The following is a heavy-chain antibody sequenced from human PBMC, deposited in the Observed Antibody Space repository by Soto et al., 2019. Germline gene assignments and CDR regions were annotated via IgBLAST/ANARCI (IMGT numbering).Heavy chain of an antibody. CDR2: IYHSGST. D-gene: IGHD3-10*01. V-gene: IGHV4-4*02. J-gene: IGHJ5*02. Sequence: PSETLSLTCAVSGGSIGSSNWWRWVRQPPGKGLEWVGEIYHSGSTNYNPSLKSRVTISVDKSKNQFSLRLSSVTAADTAVYYCARGDYGSGMGWFDPWGQGTLVTVSS. CDR1: GGSIGSSNW. CDR3: ARGDYGSGMGWFDP.